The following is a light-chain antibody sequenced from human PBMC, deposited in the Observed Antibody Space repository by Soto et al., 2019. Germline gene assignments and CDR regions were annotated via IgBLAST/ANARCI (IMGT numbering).Light chain of an antibody. CDR1: SSDVGGYNH. CDR2: EVT. CDR3: SSHTAGNTRL. J-gene: IGLJ1*01. Sequence: QSVLTQPASVSGSPGQSIPISCTGTSSDVGGYNHVSWYQHHPGKAPKRIIYEVTKRPSGVSNRFSGSKSGDTASLTISGLQAEEEADYYGSSHTAGNTRLFGTGTKLTVL. V-gene: IGLV2-14*01.